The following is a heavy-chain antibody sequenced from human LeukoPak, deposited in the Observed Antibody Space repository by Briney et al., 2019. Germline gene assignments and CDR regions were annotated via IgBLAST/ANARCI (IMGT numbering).Heavy chain of an antibody. V-gene: IGHV3-30*02. CDR3: AKGLYGSGPGGIDY. CDR1: GFIFSGYG. CDR2: IRYDGSNT. D-gene: IGHD3-10*01. J-gene: IGHJ4*02. Sequence: GGSLRLSCAASGFIFSGYGIHWVRQAPAKGLEWVAFIRYDGSNTYYADSVKGRFTISKDNSKNTLYLQMNSLRGEDTAVYYCAKGLYGSGPGGIDYWGQGALVTVSS.